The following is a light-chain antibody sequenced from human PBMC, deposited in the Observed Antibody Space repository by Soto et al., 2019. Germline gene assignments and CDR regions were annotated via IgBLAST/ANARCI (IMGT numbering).Light chain of an antibody. V-gene: IGKV3-15*01. Sequence: MTQSPSSLSASVGDRVTITCRASQSISSYLNWYQQKPGQAPRLLIYGASTRATGIPARFSGSRSGTEFTLTISSLQSEDFAVYYCQQYNNWPLYTFGQGTKLEIK. CDR1: QSISSY. CDR2: GAS. J-gene: IGKJ2*01. CDR3: QQYNNWPLYT.